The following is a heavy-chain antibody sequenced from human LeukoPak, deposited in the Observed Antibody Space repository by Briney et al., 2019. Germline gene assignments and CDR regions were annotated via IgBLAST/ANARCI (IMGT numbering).Heavy chain of an antibody. Sequence: SETLSLTCTVSGGSISSSSYYWGWSRQPPGKGLEWIGSIYYSGSTYYNPSLKSRVTLSVDTSKNQFPLKLSSVTAADTAVYYCARHHSSSWYTFDYWGQGTLVTVSP. D-gene: IGHD6-13*01. CDR1: GGSISSSSYY. CDR2: IYYSGST. CDR3: ARHHSSSWYTFDY. J-gene: IGHJ4*02. V-gene: IGHV4-39*01.